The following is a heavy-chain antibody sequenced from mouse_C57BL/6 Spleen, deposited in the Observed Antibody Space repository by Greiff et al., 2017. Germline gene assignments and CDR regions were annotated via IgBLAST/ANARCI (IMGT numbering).Heavy chain of an antibody. CDR1: GYTFTSYW. CDR2: IYPSDSET. J-gene: IGHJ2*01. V-gene: IGHV1-61*01. CDR3: ARRGYYYGSSWGVFDY. Sequence: VQLQQPGAELVRPGSSVKLSCKASGYTFTSYWMDWVKQRPGQGLEWIGNIYPSDSETHYNQKFKDKATLTVAKSSSTAYRQLSSLTSEDSAVYSCARRGYYYGSSWGVFDYWGQGTTLTVSS. D-gene: IGHD1-1*01.